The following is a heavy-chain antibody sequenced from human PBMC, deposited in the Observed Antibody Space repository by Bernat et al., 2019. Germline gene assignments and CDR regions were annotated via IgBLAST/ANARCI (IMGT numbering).Heavy chain of an antibody. J-gene: IGHJ4*02. Sequence: QVQLVQSGAEVKKPGASVKVSCKVSGYTLTELSMHWVRQAPGKGLEWMGGLDPEDGETIYAQKFQGRVTMTEDTSTDTAYMELSSLRSEDTAVYYCATDTPDGLLWFRELSFDHWGQGTLVTVSS. CDR1: GYTLTELS. V-gene: IGHV1-24*01. CDR3: ATDTPDGLLWFRELSFDH. CDR2: LDPEDGET. D-gene: IGHD3-10*01.